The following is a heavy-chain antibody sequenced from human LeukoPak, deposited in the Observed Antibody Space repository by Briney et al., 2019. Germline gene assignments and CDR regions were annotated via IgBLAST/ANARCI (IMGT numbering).Heavy chain of an antibody. D-gene: IGHD1-26*01. CDR3: ARESGRSGSYRYYYYMDV. CDR2: IYTSGST. Sequence: SETLSLTCTVSGGSISSYYWSWIRQPAGKGLEWIGRIYTSGSTNYNPSLKSRVTMSVDTSKNQFSLKLSSVTAADTAVYYCARESGRSGSYRYYYYMDVWGKGTTVTVSS. CDR1: GGSISSYY. J-gene: IGHJ6*03. V-gene: IGHV4-4*07.